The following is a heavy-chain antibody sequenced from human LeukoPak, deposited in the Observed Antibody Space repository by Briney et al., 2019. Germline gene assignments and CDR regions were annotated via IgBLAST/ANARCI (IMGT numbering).Heavy chain of an antibody. D-gene: IGHD3-22*01. J-gene: IGHJ4*02. CDR3: ARDYYDSSGYYVNLDY. CDR2: INPSGGST. CDR1: GYTFTSYY. Sequence: ASVKVSCKAAGYTFTSYYMHWERHDPGQGLELMGIINPSGGSTSYAQKFQGRVTMTRDMSTSTVYMELSSLRSEDTAVYYCARDYYDSSGYYVNLDYWGQGTLVTVSS. V-gene: IGHV1-46*01.